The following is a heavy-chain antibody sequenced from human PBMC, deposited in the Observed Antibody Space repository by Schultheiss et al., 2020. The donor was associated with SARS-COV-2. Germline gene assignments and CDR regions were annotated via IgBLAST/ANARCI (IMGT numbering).Heavy chain of an antibody. J-gene: IGHJ6*02. CDR3: AREGYYDFWSDSYTNFYGMDV. CDR1: GYTFTSYD. V-gene: IGHV1-8*01. CDR2: MNPNSGNT. Sequence: ASVKVSCKASGYTFTSYDINWVRQATGQGLEWMGWMNPNSGNTGYAQKFQGRVTMTRNTSISTAYMELSSLRSDDTAVYYCAREGYYDFWSDSYTNFYGMDVWGQGTTVTVSS. D-gene: IGHD3-3*01.